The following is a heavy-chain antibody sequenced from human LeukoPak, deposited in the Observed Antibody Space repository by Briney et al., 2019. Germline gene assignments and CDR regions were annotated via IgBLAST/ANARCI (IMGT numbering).Heavy chain of an antibody. CDR3: ASQGDPDSMSVAVAGIPPPYYFDY. D-gene: IGHD6-19*01. CDR1: GGSISSSSYY. Sequence: SETLSLTCTVSGGSISSSSYYWGWIRQPPGKGLEWIGSIYYSGSTYYNPSLKSRVTISVDTSKNQFSLKLSSVTAADTAVYYCASQGDPDSMSVAVAGIPPPYYFDYWGQGTLVTVSS. V-gene: IGHV4-39*01. J-gene: IGHJ4*02. CDR2: IYYSGST.